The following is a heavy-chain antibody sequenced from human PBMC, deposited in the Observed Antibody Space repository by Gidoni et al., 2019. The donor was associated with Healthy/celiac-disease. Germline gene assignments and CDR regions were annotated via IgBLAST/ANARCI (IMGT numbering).Heavy chain of an antibody. CDR3: ARDIVATIMPGQPGGV. CDR1: GYSFTSYW. D-gene: IGHD5-12*01. V-gene: IGHV5-10-1*03. J-gene: IGHJ4*02. Sequence: EVQLVQSGAEVTTPGESLRISCQGSGYSFTSYWISWVRQMPGKGLEWMGRIDPSDSYTNYSPSFQGHVTISADKSISTAYLQWSSLKASDTAMYYCARDIVATIMPGQPGGVWGQGTLVTVSS. CDR2: IDPSDSYT.